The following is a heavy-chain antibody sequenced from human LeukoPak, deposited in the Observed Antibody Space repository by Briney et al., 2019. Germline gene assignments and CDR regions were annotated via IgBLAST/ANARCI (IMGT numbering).Heavy chain of an antibody. CDR2: ISPSSTYI. CDR3: AWGSSGYYYAAFDY. Sequence: PGGSLRLSCAASGFTFSSYSMNWVRQAPGKGLEWVSSISPSSTYIYSADSVKGRFTISRDNAKNSLYLQMNSLRAEDTAVYYCAWGSSGYYYAAFDYWGQGTLVTVSS. D-gene: IGHD3-22*01. V-gene: IGHV3-21*04. J-gene: IGHJ4*02. CDR1: GFTFSSYS.